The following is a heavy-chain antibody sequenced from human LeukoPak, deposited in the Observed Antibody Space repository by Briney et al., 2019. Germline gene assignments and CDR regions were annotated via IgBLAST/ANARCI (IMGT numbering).Heavy chain of an antibody. CDR2: IKQDGSEK. D-gene: IGHD2-15*01. CDR3: ARDPGYCSGGSCYFDY. Sequence: GGSLRLSCEASGFTFSSYWMSWVRQAPGKGLEWVANIKQDGSEKYYVDSVKGRFTISRDNAKNSLYLQMNSLRAEDTAVYYCARDPGYCSGGSCYFDYWGQGTLVTVSS. V-gene: IGHV3-7*01. J-gene: IGHJ4*02. CDR1: GFTFSSYW.